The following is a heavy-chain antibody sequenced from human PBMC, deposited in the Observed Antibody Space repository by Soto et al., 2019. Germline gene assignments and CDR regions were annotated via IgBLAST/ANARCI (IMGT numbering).Heavy chain of an antibody. CDR2: IYYSGST. CDR3: ARIIHRRYFDY. Sequence: SETLSLTCTVSGGSISSSSYYWGWIRQPPGKGLEWIGSIYYSGSTYYNPSLKSRVTISVDTSKNQFSLKLSSVTAANTAVYYCARIIHRRYFDYWGQGTLVTVSS. V-gene: IGHV4-39*07. CDR1: GGSISSSSYY. J-gene: IGHJ4*02. D-gene: IGHD5-18*01.